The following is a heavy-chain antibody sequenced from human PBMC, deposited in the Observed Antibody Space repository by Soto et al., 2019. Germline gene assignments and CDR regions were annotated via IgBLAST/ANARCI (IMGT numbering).Heavy chain of an antibody. CDR3: ARMMTARFAFDI. CDR2: IIPIFGTA. J-gene: IGHJ3*02. Sequence: ASVKVSCKASGGTFSSYAISWVRQAPGQGLEWMGGIIPIFGTANYAQKFQGRVTITADESTSTVYMELSSLRSEDTAVYYCARMMTARFAFDIWGQGTMVTVSS. CDR1: GGTFSSYA. D-gene: IGHD6-6*01. V-gene: IGHV1-69*13.